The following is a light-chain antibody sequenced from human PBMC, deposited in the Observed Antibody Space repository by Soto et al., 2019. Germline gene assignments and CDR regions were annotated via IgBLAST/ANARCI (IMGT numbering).Light chain of an antibody. J-gene: IGLJ2*01. Sequence: QSALTQPASVSGSPGQSITISCTGASSDVGGYNYVSWYQQHPGKAPKLMIYDVSNRPSGVSNRFSGSKSGNTASLTISGLKAEDEADYYCSSYTSSSPYAVFGGGTKLTVL. CDR3: SSYTSSSPYAV. CDR2: DVS. V-gene: IGLV2-14*01. CDR1: SSDVGGYNY.